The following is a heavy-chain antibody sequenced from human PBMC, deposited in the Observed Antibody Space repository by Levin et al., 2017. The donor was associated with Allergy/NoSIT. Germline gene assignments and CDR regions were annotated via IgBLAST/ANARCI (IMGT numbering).Heavy chain of an antibody. V-gene: IGHV3-7*04. Sequence: LSLTCAASEFTFSTSWMTWVRQAPGKGLEWVANIKQDGSEKYYVDSVKGRFTISRDNAKNSLYLQMNSLRAEDTAVYYCARDGLDTGYDAFDIWGQGTMVTVSS. J-gene: IGHJ3*02. D-gene: IGHD5-18*01. CDR2: IKQDGSEK. CDR3: ARDGLDTGYDAFDI. CDR1: EFTFSTSW.